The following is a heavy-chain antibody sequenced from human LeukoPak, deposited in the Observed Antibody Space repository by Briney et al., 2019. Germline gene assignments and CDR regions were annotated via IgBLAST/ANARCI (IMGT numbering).Heavy chain of an antibody. CDR2: IQGDGNKK. CDR1: GFTFSTFW. J-gene: IGHJ4*02. Sequence: GGSLRLSCAASGFTFSTFWMNWVRQVPGKGLEWVANIQGDGNKKCHVDSVRGRFTISRDNAKNSLYLQMNGLRVDDTAVYYCAKEQGTFDYWGQGVLVTVSS. CDR3: AKEQGTFDY. V-gene: IGHV3-7*03.